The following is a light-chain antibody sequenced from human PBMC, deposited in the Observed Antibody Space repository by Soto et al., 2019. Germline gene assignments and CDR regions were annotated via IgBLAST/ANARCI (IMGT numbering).Light chain of an antibody. Sequence: EMVLTQSPGPLSLSPGERATLSCRASQSVSSSYLAWYQQKPGQAPRLLIYGASSRATGIPDRFSGSGSETDFTLTISRLEPEDFAVYYCQQYGSSPSITFGQGTRMEIK. V-gene: IGKV3-20*01. CDR3: QQYGSSPSIT. CDR2: GAS. CDR1: QSVSSSY. J-gene: IGKJ5*01.